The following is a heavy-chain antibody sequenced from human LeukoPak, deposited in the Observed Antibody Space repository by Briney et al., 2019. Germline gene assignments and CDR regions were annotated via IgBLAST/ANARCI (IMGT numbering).Heavy chain of an antibody. CDR2: IKQDGSEI. Sequence: GGSLRLSCAASGFTSGFTFSRYWMSWVRQAPGKGLEWVANIKQDGSEIYYVDSVKGRFTISRDNAKNSLYVQMNSLRADDTAVYYCAKVDTLGGVIASHYYGMDVWGQGTTVTVSS. V-gene: IGHV3-7*01. CDR3: AKVDTLGGVIASHYYGMDV. D-gene: IGHD3-16*02. J-gene: IGHJ6*02. CDR1: GFTFSRYW.